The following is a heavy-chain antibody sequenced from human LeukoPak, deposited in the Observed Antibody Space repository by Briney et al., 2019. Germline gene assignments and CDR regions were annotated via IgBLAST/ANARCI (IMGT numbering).Heavy chain of an antibody. V-gene: IGHV3-7*03. D-gene: IGHD6-13*01. J-gene: IGHJ4*02. CDR1: GFTFSSYW. CDR3: ARSIPYGTTWYGRSDY. CDR2: IKQDGSEK. Sequence: GGSLRLSCAASGFTFSSYWMSWVRQAPGKGLEWVANIKQDGSEKYYVDSVKGRFTISRDNAKNSLYLQMNSLRAEDTAVYYCARSIPYGTTWYGRSDYWGQGTLVTVSS.